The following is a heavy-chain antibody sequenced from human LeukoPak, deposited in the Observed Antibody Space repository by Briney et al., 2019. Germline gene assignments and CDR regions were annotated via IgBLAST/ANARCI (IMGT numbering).Heavy chain of an antibody. CDR1: GGSISSSSFY. Sequence: SETLSLTCIVSGGSISSSSFYWGWIRQPAGKGLEWIGNIYNSGGTSYNSSLKSRVTISVDTSKNQFSLKLSSVTAADTAVYYCARGGGYSYGRAPRLFYWGQGTLVTVSS. J-gene: IGHJ4*02. D-gene: IGHD5-18*01. V-gene: IGHV4-39*07. CDR2: IYNSGGT. CDR3: ARGGGYSYGRAPRLFY.